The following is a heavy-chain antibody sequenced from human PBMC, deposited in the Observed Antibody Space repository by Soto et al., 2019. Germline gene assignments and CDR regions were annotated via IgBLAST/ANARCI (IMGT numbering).Heavy chain of an antibody. CDR1: GFTFSSYG. Sequence: QVQLVESGGGVVQPGRSLRLSWSASGFTFSSYGMHLVRQAPGKGLLWVAVISYDGSNKYYADSVKGRFTISRDNSKNTLYLQMNSLRAEDTAVYYGAKELVTMVRGVMDYWGQGTLVTVSS. J-gene: IGHJ4*02. V-gene: IGHV3-30*18. CDR3: AKELVTMVRGVMDY. D-gene: IGHD3-10*01. CDR2: ISYDGSNK.